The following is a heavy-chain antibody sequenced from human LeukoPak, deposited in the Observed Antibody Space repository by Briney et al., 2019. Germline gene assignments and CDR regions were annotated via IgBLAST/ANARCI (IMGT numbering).Heavy chain of an antibody. Sequence: GGSLRLSCAASGFTLNSYIMHWVRQAPGKGLEWVALISFDGRDKQYADSVKGRFTISKDNSKNTLYLQMNSLSGDDTSMYFCARAYGGLIDYWGQGTLVTVSS. D-gene: IGHD3-16*01. V-gene: IGHV3-30*04. CDR1: GFTLNSYI. J-gene: IGHJ4*02. CDR2: ISFDGRDK. CDR3: ARAYGGLIDY.